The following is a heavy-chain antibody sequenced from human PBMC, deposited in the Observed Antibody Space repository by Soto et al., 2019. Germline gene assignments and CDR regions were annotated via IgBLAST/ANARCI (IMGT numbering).Heavy chain of an antibody. CDR2: IWYDGSNK. CDR1: GFTFSSYG. D-gene: IGHD3-3*01. Sequence: QVQLVESGGGVVQPGRSLRLSCAASGFTFSSYGMHWVRQAPGKGLEWVAVIWYDGSNKYYADSVKGRFTISRDNSKNTLYLQMNSLRAEDTAVYYCAREHVRDFWSGYYIEGYFDYWGQGTLVTVSS. V-gene: IGHV3-33*01. J-gene: IGHJ4*02. CDR3: AREHVRDFWSGYYIEGYFDY.